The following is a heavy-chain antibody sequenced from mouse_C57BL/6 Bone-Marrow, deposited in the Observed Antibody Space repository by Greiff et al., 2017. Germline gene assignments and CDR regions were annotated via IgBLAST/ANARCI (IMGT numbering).Heavy chain of an antibody. J-gene: IGHJ3*01. Sequence: DVKLVESGPGLVKPSQSLSLTCSVTGYSITSGYYWNWIRQFPGNKLEWMGYISYDGSNNYNPSLKNRISITRDTSKNQFFLKLNSVTTEDTATYYCATKGVPYGAYWGQGTLVTVSA. CDR2: ISYDGSN. CDR1: GYSITSGYY. V-gene: IGHV3-6*01. CDR3: ATKGVPYGAY. D-gene: IGHD1-1*02.